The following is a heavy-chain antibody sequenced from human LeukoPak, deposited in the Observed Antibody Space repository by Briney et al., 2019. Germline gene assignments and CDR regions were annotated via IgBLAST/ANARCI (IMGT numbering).Heavy chain of an antibody. D-gene: IGHD6-19*01. CDR1: GFTFSSYA. J-gene: IGHJ4*02. Sequence: GGSLRLSCAASGFTFSSYAMSWVRQAPGKGLEWVSAISGSGGSTYYADSVKGRFTISRDNSKNTLYLQMNSLRAEDTAVYYCALGSSGWYGGNFDYWGRGTLVTVSS. V-gene: IGHV3-23*01. CDR3: ALGSSGWYGGNFDY. CDR2: ISGSGGST.